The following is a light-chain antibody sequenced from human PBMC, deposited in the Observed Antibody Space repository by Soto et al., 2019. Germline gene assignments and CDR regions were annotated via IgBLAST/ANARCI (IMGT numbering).Light chain of an antibody. CDR1: QDISKN. V-gene: IGKV1-12*01. CDR2: AAS. Sequence: IQMAQSPSSLFAAVVARVTITCCASQDISKNLAWYQQIPGKAPNLLIFAASTLQSGVPSRFSASGSGTYFILTVGGLQPEDAATYYCQQTKGFPLTFGGGTTGDIK. CDR3: QQTKGFPLT. J-gene: IGKJ4*01.